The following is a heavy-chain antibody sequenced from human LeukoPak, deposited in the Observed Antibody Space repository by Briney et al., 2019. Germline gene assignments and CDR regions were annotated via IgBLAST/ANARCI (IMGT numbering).Heavy chain of an antibody. J-gene: IGHJ4*02. CDR2: INHSGST. V-gene: IGHV4-34*01. CDR1: GGSLSGYY. Sequence: PSETLSLTCAVSGGSLSGYYWSWIRQPPGKGLEWIGEINHSGSTNYNPSLNSRVTISVDTSKNQFSLKLSSVTAADTAVYYCARAPNTTCGYWGQGTLVTVSS. D-gene: IGHD2-21*01. CDR3: ARAPNTTCGY.